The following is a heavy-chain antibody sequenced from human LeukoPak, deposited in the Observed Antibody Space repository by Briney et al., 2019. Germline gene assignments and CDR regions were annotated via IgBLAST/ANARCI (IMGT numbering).Heavy chain of an antibody. J-gene: IGHJ3*02. D-gene: IGHD3-3*02. CDR1: GFTFSSYG. Sequence: GRSLRLSCAASGFTFSSYGMHWVRQAPGKGLEWVAVISYDGSNKYYADSVKGRFTISRDNSKNTLYLQMNSLRAEDTAVYYCANPRRPFSPRYPGAFDIWGQGTMVTVSS. CDR3: ANPRRPFSPRYPGAFDI. V-gene: IGHV3-30*18. CDR2: ISYDGSNK.